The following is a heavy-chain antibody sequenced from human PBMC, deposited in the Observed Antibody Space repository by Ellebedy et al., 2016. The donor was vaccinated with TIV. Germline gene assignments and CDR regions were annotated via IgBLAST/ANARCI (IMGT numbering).Heavy chain of an antibody. Sequence: GESLKISCAASGFTFSDHYMDWVRQAPGKGLEWVGRIRKKVNGYTTEYAASVKGRFTISRDDSKNTLYLQMNSLKTEDTAVYYCTTSSGWYKVFDYWGQGTLVTVSS. D-gene: IGHD6-19*01. J-gene: IGHJ4*02. CDR2: IRKKVNGYTT. V-gene: IGHV3-72*01. CDR3: TTSSGWYKVFDY. CDR1: GFTFSDHY.